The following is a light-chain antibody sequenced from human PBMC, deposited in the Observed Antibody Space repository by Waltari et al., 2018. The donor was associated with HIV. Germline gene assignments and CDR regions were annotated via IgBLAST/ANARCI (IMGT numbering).Light chain of an antibody. CDR1: KLGGDY. Sequence: SYELTQPPSVSVSPGQTAIITCSGAKLGGDYAYWYQQMPGQSPVLVIYQDNKRPSGIPERFSGSSSGNTATLTISGTQAMDEADYYCQAWDNSAAIFGTGTKLTVL. V-gene: IGLV3-1*01. CDR3: QAWDNSAAI. J-gene: IGLJ1*01. CDR2: QDN.